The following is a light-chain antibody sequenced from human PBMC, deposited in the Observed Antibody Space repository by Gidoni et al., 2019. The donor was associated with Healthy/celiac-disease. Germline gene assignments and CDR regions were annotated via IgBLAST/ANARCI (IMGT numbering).Light chain of an antibody. Sequence: DIQITQSPSSLSASVGDRVTITCRASQGISNYLAWYQQKPGKVPKLLIYGASTLQSGVPSRFSGSGSGTDFTLTISSLQPEDVETYFCQKYKSAPWTFGQGTKVEIK. CDR3: QKYKSAPWT. V-gene: IGKV1-27*01. CDR2: GAS. J-gene: IGKJ1*01. CDR1: QGISNY.